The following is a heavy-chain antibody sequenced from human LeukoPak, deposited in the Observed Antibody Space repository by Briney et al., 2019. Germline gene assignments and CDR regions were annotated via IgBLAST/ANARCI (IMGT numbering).Heavy chain of an antibody. Sequence: GGSLRLTCAASGFTFSSYEMNWVRQAPGKGLGWVSYISSSGSTIYYADSVKGRFTISRDNAKNSLYLQMNSLRAEDTAVYYSAELGITMIGGVWGKGTTVTISS. CDR3: AELGITMIGGV. D-gene: IGHD3-10*02. CDR2: ISSSGSTI. J-gene: IGHJ6*04. V-gene: IGHV3-48*03. CDR1: GFTFSSYE.